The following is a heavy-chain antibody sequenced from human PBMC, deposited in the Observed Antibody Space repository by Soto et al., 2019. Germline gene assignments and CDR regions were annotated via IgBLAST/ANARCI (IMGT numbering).Heavy chain of an antibody. D-gene: IGHD6-19*01. CDR1: GFTFSSYW. CDR3: ARDLPDSSVDY. V-gene: IGHV3-7*03. CDR2: IKQDGSEK. J-gene: IGHJ4*02. Sequence: EVQLVESGGGLVQPGGSLSLSCAASGFTFSSYWMSWVRQAPGKGGAWVANIKQDGSEKYYVDSVKGRFTISRDNAKNSLYLQMNSLRAEDTAVYYCARDLPDSSVDYWGQGTLVTVSS.